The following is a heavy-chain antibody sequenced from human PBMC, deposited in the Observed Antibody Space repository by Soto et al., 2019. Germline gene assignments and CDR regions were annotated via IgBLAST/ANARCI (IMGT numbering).Heavy chain of an antibody. V-gene: IGHV4-59*01. J-gene: IGHJ4*02. CDR1: GGSINNYY. CDR2: IYYNGNT. CDR3: ARGYHGYRYANFDY. Sequence: HVQLQESGPGLVKPSETLSLTCTVSGGSINNYYWTWIRQPPGKVLEWIAYIYYNGNTDSNPSLEGRVTISLDTPKNQLSLELSSVTAADTAVDYCARGYHGYRYANFDYWGQGILVTVSS. D-gene: IGHD3-16*01.